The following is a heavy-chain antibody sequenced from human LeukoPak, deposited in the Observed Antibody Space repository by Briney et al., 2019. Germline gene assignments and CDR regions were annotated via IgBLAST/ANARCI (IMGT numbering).Heavy chain of an antibody. CDR2: IYYSGST. CDR1: GGSISSSSSY. J-gene: IGHJ4*02. CDR3: ARDGNDYAFDY. D-gene: IGHD4-17*01. V-gene: IGHV4-39*07. Sequence: SETLSLTCTVSGGSISSSSSYWGWIRQPPGKGLEWIGSIYYSGSTYYNPSPKSRVTISVDTSKNQFSLKLSSVTAADTAVYYCARDGNDYAFDYWGQGTLVAVSS.